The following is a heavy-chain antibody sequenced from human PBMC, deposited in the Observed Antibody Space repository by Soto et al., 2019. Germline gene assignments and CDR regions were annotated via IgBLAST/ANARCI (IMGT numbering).Heavy chain of an antibody. CDR1: GGTFNSYT. J-gene: IGHJ4*02. V-gene: IGHV1-69*02. D-gene: IGHD6-13*01. CDR2: TIPILGLA. Sequence: QVQLVQSGPEVKKPGSSVKVSCRASGGTFNSYTINWVRQAPGQGLEWMGRTIPILGLANYAQNFQGRVTITADKSMTTAYMELSSLRSEDTAVYYCASHPGSSTYWGQGTLVTVSS. CDR3: ASHPGSSTY.